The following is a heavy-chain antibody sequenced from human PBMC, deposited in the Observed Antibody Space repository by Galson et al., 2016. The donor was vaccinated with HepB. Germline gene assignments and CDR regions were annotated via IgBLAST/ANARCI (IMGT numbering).Heavy chain of an antibody. Sequence: QSGAEVKKPGASVRVSCKASGYTFTPYGISWVRQAPGQGLEWMGWISVYTGNTDYAQKLQGRVTMTTDTSTSTAYMELRSLRSDDTAVYYCAGDLVVPGMTSVDYFDYWGQGTLVTVSS. CDR2: ISVYTGNT. J-gene: IGHJ4*02. CDR1: GYTFTPYG. D-gene: IGHD6-19*01. CDR3: AGDLVVPGMTSVDYFDY. V-gene: IGHV1-18*01.